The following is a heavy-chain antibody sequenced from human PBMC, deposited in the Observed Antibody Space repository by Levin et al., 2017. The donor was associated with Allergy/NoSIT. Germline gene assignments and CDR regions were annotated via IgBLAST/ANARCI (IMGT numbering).Heavy chain of an antibody. D-gene: IGHD6-13*01. CDR2: INPHTGGT. CDR1: EYTFTDFF. Sequence: ASVKVSCKASEYTFTDFFIHWVRQAPGQGPEWMGWINPHTGGTEYAQRFRGRVTMTRDTSITTAYLELNRLRSDDTAVYYCARIMGSWDSFDYWGQGTLVTVSS. J-gene: IGHJ4*02. CDR3: ARIMGSWDSFDY. V-gene: IGHV1-2*02.